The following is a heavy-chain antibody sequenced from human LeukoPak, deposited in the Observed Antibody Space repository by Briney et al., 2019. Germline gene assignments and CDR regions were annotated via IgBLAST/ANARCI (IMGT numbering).Heavy chain of an antibody. V-gene: IGHV1-18*01. J-gene: IGHJ3*02. CDR1: GYTFTSYG. CDR2: ISAYNGNT. CDR3: ARGPANYYDSSSPYLFDI. D-gene: IGHD3-22*01. Sequence: ASVEVSCKASGYTFTSYGISWVRQAPGQGLEWMGWISAYNGNTNYAQKLQGRVTMTTDTSTSTAYMELRSLRSDDTAVYYCARGPANYYDSSSPYLFDIWGQGTMVTVSS.